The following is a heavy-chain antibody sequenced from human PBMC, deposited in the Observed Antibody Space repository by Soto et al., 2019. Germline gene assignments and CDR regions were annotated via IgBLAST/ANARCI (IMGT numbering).Heavy chain of an antibody. Sequence: GGSLRLSCAASGFTFSSYGMHWVRQAPGKGLEWVAVIWYDGSNKYYADSVKGRFTISRDNSKNTLYLQMNSLRAEDTAVYYWAREEGGLGATSDDWGQGTLVTVSS. V-gene: IGHV3-33*01. J-gene: IGHJ4*02. CDR1: GFTFSSYG. CDR2: IWYDGSNK. D-gene: IGHD1-26*01. CDR3: AREEGGLGATSDD.